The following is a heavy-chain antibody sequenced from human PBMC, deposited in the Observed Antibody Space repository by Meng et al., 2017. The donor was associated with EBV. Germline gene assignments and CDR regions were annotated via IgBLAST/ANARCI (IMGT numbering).Heavy chain of an antibody. CDR1: GFIFRDSA. D-gene: IGHD3-16*01. CDR2: VETKASKYAT. CDR3: WGDLNYGSY. Sequence: EVRRGGSGGGLGQPGGSLKLSCGASGFIFRDSAMHWVRQASGKGLEWVGRVETKASKYATAYAASVKGRFSVSRDDSKNMVFLEMNSLKTEDTARYYCWGDLNYGSYWGQGTLVTVSS. V-gene: IGHV3-73*01. J-gene: IGHJ4*02.